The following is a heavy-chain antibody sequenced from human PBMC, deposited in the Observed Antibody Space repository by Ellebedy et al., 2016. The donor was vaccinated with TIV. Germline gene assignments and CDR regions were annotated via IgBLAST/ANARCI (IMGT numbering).Heavy chain of an antibody. D-gene: IGHD3-10*01. Sequence: SETLSLXXAVYGGSFSGYYWSWIRQPPGKGLEWIGEINHSGSTNYNPSPKSRVTISVDTSKNQFSLELSSVTAADTAVYYCARATLWFGDMYYMDVWGKGTTVTVSS. CDR2: INHSGST. V-gene: IGHV4-34*01. CDR3: ARATLWFGDMYYMDV. CDR1: GGSFSGYY. J-gene: IGHJ6*03.